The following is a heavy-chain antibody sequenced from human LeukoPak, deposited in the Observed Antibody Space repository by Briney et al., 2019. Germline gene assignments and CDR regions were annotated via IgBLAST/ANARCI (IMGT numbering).Heavy chain of an antibody. CDR3: ARVGNDY. V-gene: IGHV3-30-3*01. CDR1: GFTFSSYA. J-gene: IGHJ4*02. CDR2: ISYDGSNK. Sequence: PGRSLRLSCAASGFTFSSYAMHWVRQAPGKGLEWVAVISYDGSNKYYADSVKGRFTISRDNSKNTLYLQMNSLRAEDTAVYYCARVGNDYWGQGTLVTVSS.